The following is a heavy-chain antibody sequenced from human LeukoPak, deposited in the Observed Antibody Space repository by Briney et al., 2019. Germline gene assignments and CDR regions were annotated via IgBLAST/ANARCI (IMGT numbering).Heavy chain of an antibody. J-gene: IGHJ4*02. V-gene: IGHV4-30-4*08. CDR1: GVSISSGDYY. CDR3: ARDLFRITSL. D-gene: IGHD1-14*01. Sequence: SETLSLTCTVSGVSISSGDYYWSWIRQTPGKGLEWIGYIYYNGDTYYNPSLKSRVTISRDTSDNQFSLKLSSGTAADTAVYYCARDLFRITSLWGQGTLVTVSS. CDR2: IYYNGDT.